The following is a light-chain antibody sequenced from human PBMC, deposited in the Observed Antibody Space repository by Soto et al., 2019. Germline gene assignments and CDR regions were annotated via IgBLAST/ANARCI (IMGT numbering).Light chain of an antibody. CDR1: SSNIGAGYH. V-gene: IGLV1-40*01. CDR3: LSKTSSISYV. J-gene: IGLJ1*01. CDR2: GDS. Sequence: QSVLTQPPSVSGAPGQRVTISCTGSSSNIGAGYHVHWYQQLPGAAPKLLIFGDSNRPSGVPDRFSGSKSGNTASLTISGLQAEDEADYYCLSKTSSISYVFGTGTKVTVL.